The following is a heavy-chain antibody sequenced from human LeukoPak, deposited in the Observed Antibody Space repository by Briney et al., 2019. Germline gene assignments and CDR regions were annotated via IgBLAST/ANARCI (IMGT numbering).Heavy chain of an antibody. CDR3: AREAVAGYTGIYHDY. CDR2: IYSGGST. CDR1: GFTVSSNY. D-gene: IGHD6-19*01. V-gene: IGHV3-53*01. J-gene: IGHJ4*02. Sequence: PGGSLRLSCAASGFTVSSNYMSWVRQAPGKGLEWVSVIYSGGSTYYADSVKGRFTISRDNSKNTLYLQMNSLRAEDTAVYYCAREAVAGYTGIYHDYWGQGTLVTVSS.